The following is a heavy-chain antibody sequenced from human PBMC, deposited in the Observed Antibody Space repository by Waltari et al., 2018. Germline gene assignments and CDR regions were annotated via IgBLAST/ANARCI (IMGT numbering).Heavy chain of an antibody. Sequence: QVQLQQWGAGLLKPSETLSLTCAGYGGSFSGYYRSWIRQPPGKGLEWIGEINHSGSTNYNPSLKSRVTISVDTSKNQFSLKLSSVTAADTAVYYCARVSRAAAGPKPFDYWGQGTLVTVSS. CDR1: GGSFSGYY. CDR2: INHSGST. V-gene: IGHV4-34*01. D-gene: IGHD6-13*01. CDR3: ARVSRAAAGPKPFDY. J-gene: IGHJ4*02.